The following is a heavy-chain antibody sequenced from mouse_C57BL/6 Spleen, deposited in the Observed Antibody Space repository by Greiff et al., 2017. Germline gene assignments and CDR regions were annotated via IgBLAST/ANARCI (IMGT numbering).Heavy chain of an antibody. CDR2: IYPGSGST. CDR1: GYTFTSYW. V-gene: IGHV1-55*01. J-gene: IGHJ1*03. CDR3: ARGGKYYGSAYFDV. Sequence: QVQLQQPGAELVKPGASVKMSCKASGYTFTSYWTTWVKQRPGQGLEWIGDIYPGSGSTNYNEKFKSKATLTVDTSSSTAYMQLSSLTSEDSAVYYCARGGKYYGSAYFDVWGTGTTVTVAS. D-gene: IGHD1-1*01.